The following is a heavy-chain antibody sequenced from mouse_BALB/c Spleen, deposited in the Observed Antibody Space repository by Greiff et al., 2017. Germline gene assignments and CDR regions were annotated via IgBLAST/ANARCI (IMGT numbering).Heavy chain of an antibody. CDR3: ARLRTLLRLREAMDY. CDR2: INPNNGGT. CDR1: GYTFTDYN. V-gene: IGHV1-18*01. J-gene: IGHJ4*01. D-gene: IGHD1-2*01. Sequence: VQLQQSGPELVKPGASVKIPCKASGYTFTDYNMDWVKQSHGKSLEWIGDINPNNGGTIYNQKFKGKATLTVDKSSSTAYMELRSLTSEDTAVYYCARLRTLLRLREAMDYWGQGTSVTVSS.